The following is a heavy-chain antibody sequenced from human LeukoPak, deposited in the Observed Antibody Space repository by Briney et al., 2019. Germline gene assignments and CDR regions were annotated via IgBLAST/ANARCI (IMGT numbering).Heavy chain of an antibody. J-gene: IGHJ6*03. CDR1: GYTFTSYD. V-gene: IGHV1-8*02. CDR3: ATGVPNCSGGSCYSSYYYYYMDV. Sequence: GASVKVSCKASGYTFTSYDINWVRQATGQGLEWMGWMNPNSGNTGYAQKFQGRVTMTEDTSTDTAYMELSSLRSEDTAVYYCATGVPNCSGGSCYSSYYYYYMDVWGKGTTVTVSS. D-gene: IGHD2-15*01. CDR2: MNPNSGNT.